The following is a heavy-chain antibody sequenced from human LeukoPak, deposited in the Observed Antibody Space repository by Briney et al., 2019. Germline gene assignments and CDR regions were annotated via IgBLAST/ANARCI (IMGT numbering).Heavy chain of an antibody. CDR2: IYPGDSDT. CDR1: GYSFTSYW. Sequence: GESLNISCTGSGYSFTSYWIGWVRQMPGKGLEWMGIIYPGDSDTGYSPSFQGQVTISADKSISTAYLQWSSLKASDTAMYYCARLYRDYYDSSGYYPLDYWGQGTLVTVSS. D-gene: IGHD3-22*01. J-gene: IGHJ4*02. CDR3: ARLYRDYYDSSGYYPLDY. V-gene: IGHV5-51*03.